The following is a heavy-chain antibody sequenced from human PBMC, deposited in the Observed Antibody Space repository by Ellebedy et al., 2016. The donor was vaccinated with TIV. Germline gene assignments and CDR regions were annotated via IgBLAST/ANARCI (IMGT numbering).Heavy chain of an antibody. J-gene: IGHJ5*02. Sequence: SETLSLTCTVSGGSISNYYGSWIRQPPGKGLEWIAYIFYSGSTNYNPSLKSRVTIAVDTSKNQFSLKLTSVTAADTAVYYCARAAVRAAPYNWFDPWGQGTLVTVSS. CDR3: ARAAVRAAPYNWFDP. V-gene: IGHV4-59*12. CDR1: GGSISNYY. CDR2: IFYSGST. D-gene: IGHD1-26*01.